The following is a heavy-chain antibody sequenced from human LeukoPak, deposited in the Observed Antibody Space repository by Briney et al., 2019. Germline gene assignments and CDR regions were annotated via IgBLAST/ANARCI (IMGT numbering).Heavy chain of an antibody. J-gene: IGHJ3*02. CDR2: INHSGST. CDR3: ARGYFNRVAVMFAFDI. CDR1: GFTVSSNY. Sequence: KPWGVLRLSCAASGFTVSSNYMSWIRQPPGKGLEWIGEINHSGSTNYNPSLKSRVTISVDTSKNQFSLKLSSVTAADTAVYYCARGYFNRVAVMFAFDIWGQGTMVTVSS. V-gene: IGHV4-34*01. D-gene: IGHD3-10*02.